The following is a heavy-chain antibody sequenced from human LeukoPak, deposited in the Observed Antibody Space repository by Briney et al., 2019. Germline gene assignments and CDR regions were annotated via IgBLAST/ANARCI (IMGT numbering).Heavy chain of an antibody. J-gene: IGHJ3*02. Sequence: PSETLSLTCTVSGGSISSNYWSWIRQPPGKGLEWIGYMYYSRSTNYNPSLKSRVTISVDTSKNQFSLKLSSVTAADTAVYYCARGNAFDIWGQGTLVTVSS. CDR3: ARGNAFDI. V-gene: IGHV4-59*01. CDR1: GGSISSNY. CDR2: MYYSRST.